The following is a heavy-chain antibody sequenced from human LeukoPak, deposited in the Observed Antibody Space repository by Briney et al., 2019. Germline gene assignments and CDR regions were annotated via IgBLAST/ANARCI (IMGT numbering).Heavy chain of an antibody. Sequence: PSETLSLTCTVSGGSFSSYYWSWIRQPPGKGLEWIGYIYYSGSTNYNPSLKSRVTISLDTSKNQFSLKLSSVTAADTAVYYCVRAVGPVGGYDSPWGQGTTVTVSS. V-gene: IGHV4-59*01. CDR1: GGSFSSYY. J-gene: IGHJ6*02. CDR3: VRAVGPVGGYDSP. D-gene: IGHD5-12*01. CDR2: IYYSGST.